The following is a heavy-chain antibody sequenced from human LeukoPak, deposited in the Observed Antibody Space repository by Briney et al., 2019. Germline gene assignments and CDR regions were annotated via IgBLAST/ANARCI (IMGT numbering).Heavy chain of an antibody. CDR1: GFTFSSYT. D-gene: IGHD2-15*01. Sequence: PGGSLRLSCAASGFTFSSYTMNWVRQAPGKGLEWVSIISSGSSYIHYADSVKGRFTISRDNAKNSLYLQMNSLRAEDTAVYYCAKSGLNRFDYWGQGTLVTVSS. J-gene: IGHJ4*02. CDR2: ISSGSSYI. CDR3: AKSGLNRFDY. V-gene: IGHV3-21*04.